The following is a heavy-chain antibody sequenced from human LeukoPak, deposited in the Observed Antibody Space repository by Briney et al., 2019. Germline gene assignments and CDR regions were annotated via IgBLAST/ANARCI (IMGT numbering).Heavy chain of an antibody. CDR3: ARDHEQQLDPTNWFDP. J-gene: IGHJ5*02. CDR1: GGTFSSYA. Sequence: GASVKVSCKASGGTFSSYAIGWVRQAPGQGLEWMGGIIPIFGTANYAQKFQGRVTITADESTSTAYMELSSLRSEDTAVYYCARDHEQQLDPTNWFDPWGQGTLVTVSS. D-gene: IGHD6-13*01. CDR2: IIPIFGTA. V-gene: IGHV1-69*13.